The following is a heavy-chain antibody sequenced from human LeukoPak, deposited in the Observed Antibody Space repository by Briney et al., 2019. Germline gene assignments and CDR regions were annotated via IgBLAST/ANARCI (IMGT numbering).Heavy chain of an antibody. J-gene: IGHJ4*02. Sequence: ASVKVSCKASGYTFTSYGISWVRQAPGQGLEWMGWISAYNGNTNYAQKLQGRVTMTTDTSTSTAYMELRSLRSDDTAVYYCARSMVRGVSVGGFDYWRQGSLVTVSS. CDR2: ISAYNGNT. V-gene: IGHV1-18*01. CDR3: ARSMVRGVSVGGFDY. D-gene: IGHD3-10*01. CDR1: GYTFTSYG.